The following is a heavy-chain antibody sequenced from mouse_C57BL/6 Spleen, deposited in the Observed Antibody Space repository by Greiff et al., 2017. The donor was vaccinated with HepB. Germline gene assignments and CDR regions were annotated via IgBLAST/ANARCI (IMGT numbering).Heavy chain of an antibody. V-gene: IGHV14-2*01. Sequence: EVKLMESGAELVKPGASVKLSCTASGFNIKDYYMHWVKPRTEQGLEWIGRIDPEDGETKYAPKFQGKATITADTSSNTAYLQLSSLTSEDTAVYYCARGVTTVVFDYWGQGTTLTVSS. D-gene: IGHD1-1*01. J-gene: IGHJ2*01. CDR3: ARGVTTVVFDY. CDR2: IDPEDGET. CDR1: GFNIKDYY.